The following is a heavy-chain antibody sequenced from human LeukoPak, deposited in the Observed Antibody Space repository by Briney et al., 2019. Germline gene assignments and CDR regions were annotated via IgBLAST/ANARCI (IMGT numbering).Heavy chain of an antibody. D-gene: IGHD3-10*01. J-gene: IGHJ4*02. CDR3: ARVRGYDGSGSYPNAYYFDY. CDR1: GGSITSHF. CDR2: IYYSGST. Sequence: SETLSLTCSVSGGSITSHFWSWIRQPPGKGLEWIGYIYYSGSTNYNPSLKSRVTISVDTSKNQFSLKLSSVAAADTAVYYCARVRGYDGSGSYPNAYYFDYWGQGTLVTVSS. V-gene: IGHV4-59*11.